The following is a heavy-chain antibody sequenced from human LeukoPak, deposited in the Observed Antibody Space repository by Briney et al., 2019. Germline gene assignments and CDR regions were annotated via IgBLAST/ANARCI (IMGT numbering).Heavy chain of an antibody. CDR2: MNIDGTLT. J-gene: IGHJ4*02. Sequence: GGSLRLSCAASGFSVYKYWMHWVRQAPGKGQVWVSRMNIDGTLTNYADSVKGRFTISRDNSKNTLYLQMNSLRAEDTAVYYCAKEVVATIPPLWGQGTLVTVSS. D-gene: IGHD5-12*01. CDR1: GFSVYKYW. V-gene: IGHV3-74*01. CDR3: AKEVVATIPPL.